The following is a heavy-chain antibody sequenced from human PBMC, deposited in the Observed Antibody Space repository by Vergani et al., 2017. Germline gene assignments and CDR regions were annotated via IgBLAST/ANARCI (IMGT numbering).Heavy chain of an antibody. CDR3: AKANPRNSGYDYLYYYHAMDV. CDR1: GFTFSSYG. V-gene: IGHV3-33*06. J-gene: IGHJ6*02. D-gene: IGHD5-12*01. Sequence: QVQLVESGGGVVQPGRSLRLSCAASGFTFSSYGMHWVRQAPGKGLEWVALMWYDGSYKYFADSVKGRFTISRDSSKNTLYLQMNSLSAGDTAVYYCAKANPRNSGYDYLYYYHAMDVWAQGTTVTVSS. CDR2: MWYDGSYK.